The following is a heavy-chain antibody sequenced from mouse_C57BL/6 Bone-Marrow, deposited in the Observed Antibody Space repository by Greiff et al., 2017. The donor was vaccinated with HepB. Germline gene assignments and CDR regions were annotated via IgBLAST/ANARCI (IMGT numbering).Heavy chain of an antibody. CDR2: IYPGGGYT. V-gene: IGHV1-63*01. Sequence: VKLMESGAELVRPGTSVKMSRKASGYTFTNYWIGWAKQRPGHGLEWIGDIYPGGGYTNYNEKFKGKATLTADKSSSTAYMQFSSLTSEDSAIYYCARNHYGSNYFDYWGQGTTLTVSS. D-gene: IGHD1-1*01. CDR1: GYTFTNYW. J-gene: IGHJ2*01. CDR3: ARNHYGSNYFDY.